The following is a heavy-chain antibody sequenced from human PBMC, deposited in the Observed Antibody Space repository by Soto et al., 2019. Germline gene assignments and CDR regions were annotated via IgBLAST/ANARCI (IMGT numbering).Heavy chain of an antibody. CDR3: ARRYGDGFDI. J-gene: IGHJ3*02. V-gene: IGHV4-59*08. CDR2: IYYSGST. D-gene: IGHD1-20*01. Sequence: QVQLQESGPGLVKPSETLSLTCTVSGGSISSYYWSWIRQPPGKGLEWIGYIYYSGSTNYNPSLKSRVTISVDTSKNQFSLKLSSVTAADTAVYYWARRYGDGFDIWGQGTMVTVSP. CDR1: GGSISSYY.